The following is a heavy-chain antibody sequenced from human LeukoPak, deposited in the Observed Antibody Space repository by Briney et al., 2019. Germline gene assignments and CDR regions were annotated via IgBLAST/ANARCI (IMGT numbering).Heavy chain of an antibody. J-gene: IGHJ1*01. Sequence: PSETLSLTCTVSGDSIDNENYYWGWIRQPPGQGLEWIGNIYYIGTTYYNPSLKTRAAISMDTSKNQFSLKLSSVTAADTAVYYCARVQGGRWLHPKGVYFQHWGQGTLVTVSS. V-gene: IGHV4-39*01. CDR3: ARVQGGRWLHPKGVYFQH. CDR2: IYYIGTT. D-gene: IGHD5-24*01. CDR1: GDSIDNENYY.